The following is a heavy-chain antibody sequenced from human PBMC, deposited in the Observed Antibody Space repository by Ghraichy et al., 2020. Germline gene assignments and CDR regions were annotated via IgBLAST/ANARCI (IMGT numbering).Heavy chain of an antibody. CDR3: ARATIRDGMDV. J-gene: IGHJ6*02. V-gene: IGHV4-34*01. D-gene: IGHD5-12*01. CDR2: INHSGRT. Sequence: SETLSLTCAVYGGSFSDYSWTWIRQPPGKGLEWIGEINHSGRTNYNPSLKSRVTISRDTSKNQFSLKLSSVTAADTAVYYCARATIRDGMDVWGQGTTVTVSS. CDR1: GGSFSDYS.